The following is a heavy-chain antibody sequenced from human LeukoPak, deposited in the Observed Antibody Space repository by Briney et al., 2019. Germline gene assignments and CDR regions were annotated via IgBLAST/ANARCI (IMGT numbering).Heavy chain of an antibody. CDR1: GGAISSSGYY. D-gene: IGHD5-18*01. CDR3: AREGVYIYGSDGDSLRTPFDY. V-gene: IGHV4-39*07. J-gene: IGHJ4*02. Sequence: PSETLSLTCTVSGGAISSSGYYWGWIRQPPGKGLEWIGGIHYSGNTYYNPSLKSRVTISVDTSKNQFSLKLSSVTAADTAVFYCAREGVYIYGSDGDSLRTPFDYWGQGTLVTVSS. CDR2: IHYSGNT.